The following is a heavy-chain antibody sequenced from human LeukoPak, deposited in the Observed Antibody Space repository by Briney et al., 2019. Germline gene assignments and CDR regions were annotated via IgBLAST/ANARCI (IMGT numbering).Heavy chain of an antibody. J-gene: IGHJ6*02. CDR2: ISYDGSNK. CDR1: GFTFNSYA. CDR3: ARDQDDILTGYSRGAMDV. Sequence: PGGSLRLSCTASGFTFNSYAMHWVRQAPGKGLEWVAVISYDGSNKYYADSVKGRFTISRDNSKNTLYLQMNSLRAEDTAVYYCARDQDDILTGYSRGAMDVWGQGTTVTVSS. D-gene: IGHD3-9*01. V-gene: IGHV3-30-3*01.